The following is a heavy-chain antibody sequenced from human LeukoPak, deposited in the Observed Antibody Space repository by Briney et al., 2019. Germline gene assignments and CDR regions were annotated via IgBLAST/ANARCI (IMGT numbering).Heavy chain of an antibody. CDR2: IYSGGST. CDR3: AKDLWRWLHRYYFDY. Sequence: GGSLRLSCAASGFTVSSNYMSWVRQAPGKGLEWVSVIYSGGSTYYADSVKGRFTISRDNSKNTLYLQMNSLRAEDTAVYYCAKDLWRWLHRYYFDYWGQGTLVTVSS. V-gene: IGHV3-66*01. J-gene: IGHJ4*02. D-gene: IGHD5-24*01. CDR1: GFTVSSNY.